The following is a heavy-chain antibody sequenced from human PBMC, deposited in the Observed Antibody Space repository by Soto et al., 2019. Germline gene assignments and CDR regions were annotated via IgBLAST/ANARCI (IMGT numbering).Heavy chain of an antibody. Sequence: LETLSLTCTVSGGSISSGDYYWCWIRQPPGKGLEWIGYIYYSGSTNYNPSLKGRVTMSVDTSKNQFSLKLTSVNTADTAIYYCTRGGDPYKTGHWGQGTLVTVSS. V-gene: IGHV4-61*08. D-gene: IGHD2-21*01. CDR3: TRGGDPYKTGH. J-gene: IGHJ4*02. CDR1: GGSISSGDYY. CDR2: IYYSGST.